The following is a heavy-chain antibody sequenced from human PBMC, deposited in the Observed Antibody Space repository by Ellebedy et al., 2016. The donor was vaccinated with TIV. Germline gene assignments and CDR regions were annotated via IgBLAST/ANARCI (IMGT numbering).Heavy chain of an antibody. Sequence: AASVKVSCKASGYTFTSYAMHWVRQAPGQRLEWMGWINAGTGNTKYSQKFQGRVTITRDTSASTAYMELSSLRSEDTAVYYCARGDRVAPPFDYWGQGTLVTVSS. CDR2: INAGTGNT. D-gene: IGHD2-15*01. CDR1: GYTFTSYA. V-gene: IGHV1-3*01. CDR3: ARGDRVAPPFDY. J-gene: IGHJ4*02.